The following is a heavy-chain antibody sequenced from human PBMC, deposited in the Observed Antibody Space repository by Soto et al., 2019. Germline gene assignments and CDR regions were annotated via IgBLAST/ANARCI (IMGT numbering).Heavy chain of an antibody. CDR3: ARDGYYDFWSGYSGWFDP. Sequence: EVQLVESGGGLVQPGGSLRLSCAASGFTVSSNYMSWVRQAPGKGLEWVSVIYSGGSTYYADSVKGRFTISRDNSKNTLYLQMNSLRAEDTAVYYCARDGYYDFWSGYSGWFDPWGQGTLVTVSS. CDR1: GFTVSSNY. J-gene: IGHJ5*02. V-gene: IGHV3-66*01. D-gene: IGHD3-3*01. CDR2: IYSGGST.